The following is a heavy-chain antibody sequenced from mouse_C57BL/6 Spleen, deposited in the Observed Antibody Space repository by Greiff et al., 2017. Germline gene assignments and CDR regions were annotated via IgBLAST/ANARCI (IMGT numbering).Heavy chain of an antibody. J-gene: IGHJ3*01. CDR2: IDPANGDT. CDR1: GFNIKDDY. Sequence: VQLQQSGAELVRPGASVKLSCTASGFNIKDDYMHWVKQRPEQGLEWIGWIDPANGDTEYASKFQGKATIQANTSSNTAYLQLSSLTSEDTAGYYCTTLSYYYGSSYPFADWGQGTLVTVSA. D-gene: IGHD1-1*01. V-gene: IGHV14-4*01. CDR3: TTLSYYYGSSYPFAD.